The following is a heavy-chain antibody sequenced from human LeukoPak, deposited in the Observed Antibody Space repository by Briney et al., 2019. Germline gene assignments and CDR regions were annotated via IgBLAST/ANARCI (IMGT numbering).Heavy chain of an antibody. Sequence: ASVKVSCKASGYTFTGYYMHWVRHAPGQGLEWMGWINPNSGGTNYAQKFQGRVTMTRDTSTSTAYMELRSLRSDDTAVCYCAREFGNGYYDSSGYYQTAPFDYWGQGTLVTVSS. CDR3: AREFGNGYYDSSGYYQTAPFDY. D-gene: IGHD3-22*01. CDR1: GYTFTGYY. J-gene: IGHJ4*02. V-gene: IGHV1-2*02. CDR2: INPNSGGT.